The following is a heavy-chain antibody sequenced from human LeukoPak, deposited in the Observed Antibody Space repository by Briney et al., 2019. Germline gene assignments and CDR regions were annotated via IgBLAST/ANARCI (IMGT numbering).Heavy chain of an antibody. D-gene: IGHD3-3*01. CDR1: GGSINSYY. V-gene: IGHV4-59*01. CDR2: MYYSGST. CDR3: AADPYDFWSGYPHDTFHV. Sequence: SETLSLTCTVSGGSINSYYWSWIRQPPGKGLDWIGYMYYSGSTNYNPSLKSRVIISVDTSKNQFSLKLRSVTAADTAVYYCAADPYDFWSGYPHDTFHVWGQGTMVIVSS. J-gene: IGHJ3*01.